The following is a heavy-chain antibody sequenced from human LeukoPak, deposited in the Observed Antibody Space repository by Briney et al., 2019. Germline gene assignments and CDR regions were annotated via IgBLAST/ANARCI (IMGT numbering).Heavy chain of an antibody. J-gene: IGHJ4*02. D-gene: IGHD2-15*01. CDR1: GYSFTSYW. Sequence: GESLKISCKGSGYSFTSYWIGWVRHMPGKGLEWMGIIYPGDSDTRYSPSFQGQVTISADKSISTAYLQWSSLKASDTAMYYCARHLAVYCSGGSCYGPSPFDYWGQGTLVTVSS. CDR2: IYPGDSDT. CDR3: ARHLAVYCSGGSCYGPSPFDY. V-gene: IGHV5-51*01.